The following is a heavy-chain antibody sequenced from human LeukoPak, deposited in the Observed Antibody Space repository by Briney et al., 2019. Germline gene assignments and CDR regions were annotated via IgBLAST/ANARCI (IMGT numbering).Heavy chain of an antibody. CDR2: ISAYNGNT. V-gene: IGHV1-18*01. D-gene: IGHD3-22*01. Sequence: ASVKVSCKASGYTFTSYGISWVRQAPGQGLEWMGWISAYNGNTNYAQKLQGRVTMTTDTSTSTAYMELRSLRSDDTAVYYCARDPYYYDSSGFDYWGQRTLVTVSS. CDR3: ARDPYYYDSSGFDY. CDR1: GYTFTSYG. J-gene: IGHJ4*02.